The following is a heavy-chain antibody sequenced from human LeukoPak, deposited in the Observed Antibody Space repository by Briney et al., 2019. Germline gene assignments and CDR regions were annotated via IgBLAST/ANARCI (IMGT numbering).Heavy chain of an antibody. CDR3: AKNGRAPIYYYYGMDV. V-gene: IGHV3-74*01. Sequence: GGSLRLSCAASGFTFSSHWMHWVRQAPGKGLVWVSRINSDGSSISYADYVKGRFTISRDNAKNTLYLQMNSLRAEDTAVYYCAKNGRAPIYYYYGMDVWGQGTTVTVSS. D-gene: IGHD2-15*01. CDR1: GFTFSSHW. CDR2: INSDGSSI. J-gene: IGHJ6*02.